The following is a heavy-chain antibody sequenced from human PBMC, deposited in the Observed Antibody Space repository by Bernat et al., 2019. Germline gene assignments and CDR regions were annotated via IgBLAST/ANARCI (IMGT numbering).Heavy chain of an antibody. CDR2: INAGNGNT. D-gene: IGHD6-13*01. J-gene: IGHJ6*03. CDR1: GYTFTSYA. V-gene: IGHV1-3*01. Sequence: QVQLVQSGAEVKKPGASVKVSCKASGYTFTSYAMHWVRQAPGQRLEWMGLINAGNGNTKYSQKFQGRVTITRDTSASTAYMELSSLRSEDTAVYYCARAGSIAAAWNSYYYMDVWGKGTTVTVSS. CDR3: ARAGSIAAAWNSYYYMDV.